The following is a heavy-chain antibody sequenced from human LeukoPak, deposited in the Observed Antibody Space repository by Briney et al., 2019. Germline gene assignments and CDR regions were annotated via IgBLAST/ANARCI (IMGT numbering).Heavy chain of an antibody. CDR1: GFTFDKAW. Sequence: GGSLRLSCAASGFTFDKAWMTWVRQAPGKGLEWVGRIKSKIHGGTIDYAAPVKGRFTISRDDSENTVYLQMNSLRADDTAVYYCAKGGLVHRFDPWGQGTLVTVSS. CDR2: IKSKIHGGTI. CDR3: AKGGLVHRFDP. V-gene: IGHV3-15*01. J-gene: IGHJ5*02.